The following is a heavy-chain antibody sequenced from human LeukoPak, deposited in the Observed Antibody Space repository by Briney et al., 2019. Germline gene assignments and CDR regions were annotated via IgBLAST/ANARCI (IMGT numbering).Heavy chain of an antibody. CDR2: IYYSGST. V-gene: IGHV4-59*08. J-gene: IGHJ4*02. CDR1: GGSISSYY. Sequence: RSSETLSLTCTVSGGSISSYYWSWIRQPPGKGLEWIGYIYYSGSTYYNPSLKSRVTISVDTSKNQFSLKLSSVTAADTAVYYCARPKVMITFADWGQGTLVTVSS. D-gene: IGHD3-16*01. CDR3: ARPKVMITFAD.